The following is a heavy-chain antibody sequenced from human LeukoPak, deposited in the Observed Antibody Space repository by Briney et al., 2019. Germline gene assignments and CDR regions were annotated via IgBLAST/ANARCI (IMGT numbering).Heavy chain of an antibody. V-gene: IGHV5-51*01. CDR2: IYPGDSDT. CDR1: GYSFTSYW. D-gene: IGHD6-19*01. CDR3: ARATYSSGWYVDFDY. Sequence: GESLKISFKGSGYSFTSYWIGWVRQMPGKGLEWMGIIYPGDSDTRYSPSFQGQVTISADKSISTAYLQWSSLKASDTAMYYCARATYSSGWYVDFDYWGQGTLVIVSS. J-gene: IGHJ4*02.